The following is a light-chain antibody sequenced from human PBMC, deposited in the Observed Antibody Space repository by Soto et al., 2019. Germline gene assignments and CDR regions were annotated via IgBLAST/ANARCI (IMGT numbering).Light chain of an antibody. Sequence: DIQMTQSPSSLSASVGDRVTITCRASQSISNYLNWYQQKPGKAPKLLMYAASSLQSGVPSRFGGSGSGIDFTLTISSLQPEDFATYYCQQSYSTPRTFGQGTKVEIK. J-gene: IGKJ1*01. CDR3: QQSYSTPRT. V-gene: IGKV1-39*01. CDR1: QSISNY. CDR2: AAS.